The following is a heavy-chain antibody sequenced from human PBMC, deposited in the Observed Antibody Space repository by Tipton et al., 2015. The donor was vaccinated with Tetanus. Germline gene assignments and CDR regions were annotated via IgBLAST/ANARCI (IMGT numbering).Heavy chain of an antibody. CDR2: INHSGST. CDR3: ARHAGAGATIWGTDY. D-gene: IGHD3-9*01. V-gene: IGHV4-34*01. CDR1: GGSFSGYY. Sequence: LRLSCAVYGGSFSGYYWSWIRQPPGKGLEWIGEINHSGSTNYNPSLKSRVTMSVDKSKNQFSLKLSSVTAADTAVYYCARHAGAGATIWGTDYWGQGTLVTVSS. J-gene: IGHJ4*02.